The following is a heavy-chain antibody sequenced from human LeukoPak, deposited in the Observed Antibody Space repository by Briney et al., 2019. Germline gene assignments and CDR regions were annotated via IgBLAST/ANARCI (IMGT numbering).Heavy chain of an antibody. V-gene: IGHV1-2*02. CDR1: GYTFTDYY. Sequence: ASVKVSYKASGYTFTDYYMHWVRQAPGQELEWMGWITPNSGATKYAQKFRGRVSMTRDTSINTAYMELSRLRSDDTAIYYCARVSRFYYDSSGDFDYWGQGTLVTVSS. CDR2: ITPNSGAT. CDR3: ARVSRFYYDSSGDFDY. J-gene: IGHJ4*02. D-gene: IGHD3-22*01.